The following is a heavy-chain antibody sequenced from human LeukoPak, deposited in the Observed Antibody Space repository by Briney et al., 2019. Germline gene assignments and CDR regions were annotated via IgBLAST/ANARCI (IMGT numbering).Heavy chain of an antibody. CDR1: GGSISSGGYS. CDR3: ARDVYVGYDFWSGYSAKRIDDAFDI. J-gene: IGHJ3*02. V-gene: IGHV4-30-2*01. Sequence: SETLSLTCAVSGGSISSGGYSWSWIRQPPGKGLEWIGYIYHSGSTYYNPSLKSRVTISVDRSKNQFSLKLSSVTAADTAVYYCARDVYVGYDFWSGYSAKRIDDAFDIWGQGTMVTVSS. D-gene: IGHD3-3*01. CDR2: IYHSGST.